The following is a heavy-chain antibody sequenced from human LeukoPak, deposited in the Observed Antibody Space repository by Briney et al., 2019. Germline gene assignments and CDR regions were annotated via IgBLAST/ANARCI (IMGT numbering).Heavy chain of an antibody. CDR1: GFTFSNYW. D-gene: IGHD1-1*01. CDR3: ARDVPSGATTLDY. J-gene: IGHJ4*02. V-gene: IGHV3-7*01. CDR2: IKYDGSDK. Sequence: GGSLRLSCAASGFTFSNYWMTWVRQAPGKGLEWVASIKYDGSDKYYVDSVKGRFTISRDNAKNSLYLQMSSLRAEDTAVYYCARDVPSGATTLDYWGQGTLVTVSS.